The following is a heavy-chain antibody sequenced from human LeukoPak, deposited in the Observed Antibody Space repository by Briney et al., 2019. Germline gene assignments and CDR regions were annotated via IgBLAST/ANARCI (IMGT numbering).Heavy chain of an antibody. CDR1: GGSISSGDYY. J-gene: IGHJ5*01. V-gene: IGHV4-30-4*02. Sequence: PSETLSLTCTVSGGSISSGDYYWGWIRQPPGKGLEWIGYIYYSGSTYYNPSLKSRVTISVDTSKNQFSLKLNSVTAADTAVYYCARGRNLEWFDYWGQGTLVTVSS. D-gene: IGHD3-3*01. CDR2: IYYSGST. CDR3: ARGRNLEWFDY.